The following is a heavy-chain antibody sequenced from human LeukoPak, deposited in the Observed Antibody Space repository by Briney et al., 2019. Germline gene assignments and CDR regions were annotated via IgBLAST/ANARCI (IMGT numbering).Heavy chain of an antibody. J-gene: IGHJ4*02. D-gene: IGHD2-15*01. V-gene: IGHV4-59*01. Sequence: SETLSLTCTVSGGSISSYYWSWIRQPLGKGLEWIGYIYYSGSTNYNPSLKSRVTISVDTSKNQFSLKLSSVTAADTAVYYCARGGYCSGGSCYPLLNYWGQGTLVTVSS. CDR3: ARGGYCSGGSCYPLLNY. CDR2: IYYSGST. CDR1: GGSISSYY.